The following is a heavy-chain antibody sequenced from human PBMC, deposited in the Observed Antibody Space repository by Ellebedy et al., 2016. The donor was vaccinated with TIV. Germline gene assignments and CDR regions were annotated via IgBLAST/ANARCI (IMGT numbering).Heavy chain of an antibody. D-gene: IGHD3-22*01. V-gene: IGHV3-11*06. Sequence: GESLKISCAASGFTFSDYYMSWIRQAPGKGLEWVSYISSSSSYTNYADSVKGRFTISRDNAKNSLYLQMNSLRAEDTAVYYCARYYYDTSGYYVSNWFDPWGQGTLVTVSS. J-gene: IGHJ5*02. CDR2: ISSSSSYT. CDR1: GFTFSDYY. CDR3: ARYYYDTSGYYVSNWFDP.